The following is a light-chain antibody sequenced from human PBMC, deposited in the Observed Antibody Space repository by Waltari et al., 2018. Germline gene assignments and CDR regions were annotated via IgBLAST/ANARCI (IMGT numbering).Light chain of an antibody. CDR1: QSVAKY. J-gene: IGKJ1*01. V-gene: IGKV3-20*01. Sequence: EIVLTQSPGTLSLSPGERATLSCRASQSVAKYLAWYQQKPGQAPRLLIYRTSNRSNGIPDRFSGSGSGTDFSLTISRLDPEDFAVYYCQTYDSIPATFGQGTKVEIK. CDR2: RTS. CDR3: QTYDSIPAT.